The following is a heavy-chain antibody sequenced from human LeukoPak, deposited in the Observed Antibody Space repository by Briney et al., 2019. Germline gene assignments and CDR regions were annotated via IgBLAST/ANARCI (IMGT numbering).Heavy chain of an antibody. V-gene: IGHV4-39*01. Sequence: SETLSLTCSLSGGFISISTHYWGWLRQTPGTGLEWIGSVFYSGTTYFNPSLNGRLTISVDTSKNQFSLKLRSVTAADTAVYYCASQPGSGLFILPGGQGTLVTVSS. J-gene: IGHJ4*02. CDR1: GGFISISTHY. D-gene: IGHD3/OR15-3a*01. CDR3: ASQPGSGLFILP. CDR2: VFYSGTT.